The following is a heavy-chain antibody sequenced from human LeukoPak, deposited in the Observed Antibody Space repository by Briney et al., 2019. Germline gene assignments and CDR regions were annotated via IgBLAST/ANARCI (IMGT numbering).Heavy chain of an antibody. D-gene: IGHD5-24*01. Sequence: SVKVSCKASGYTFTGYYMHWVRQAPGQGLEWMGGIIPIFGTANYAQKFQGRVTITADESTSTAYMELSSLRSEDTAVYYCARVRDGYNSDFGYWGQGTLVTVSS. J-gene: IGHJ4*02. V-gene: IGHV1-69*13. CDR2: IIPIFGTA. CDR3: ARVRDGYNSDFGY. CDR1: GYTFTGYY.